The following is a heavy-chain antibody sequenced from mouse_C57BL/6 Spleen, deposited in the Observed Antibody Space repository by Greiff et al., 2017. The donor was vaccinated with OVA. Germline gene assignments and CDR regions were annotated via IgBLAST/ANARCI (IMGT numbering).Heavy chain of an antibody. CDR1: GYTFTSYW. CDR3: ARGDSDYEGAY. CDR2: IYPGSGST. V-gene: IGHV1-55*01. Sequence: QVQLKQPGAELVKPGASVKMSCKASGYTFTSYWITWVKQRPGQGLEWIGDIYPGSGSTNYNEKFKSKATLTVDTSSSTAYMQLSSLTSEDSAVYYCARGDSDYEGAYWGQGTLVTVSA. J-gene: IGHJ3*01. D-gene: IGHD2-4*01.